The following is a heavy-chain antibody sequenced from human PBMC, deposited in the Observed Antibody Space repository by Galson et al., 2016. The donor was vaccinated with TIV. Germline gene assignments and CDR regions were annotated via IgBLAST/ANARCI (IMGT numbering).Heavy chain of an antibody. CDR3: ARGLDRGGNGYKLGY. CDR1: GFTFSAYG. V-gene: IGHV3-30*03. CDR2: ISDDGNNK. Sequence: SLRLSCAASGFTFSAYGMHWVRQAPGKGLEWLAVISDDGNNKRYLDSVKGRFTISRDNSDNTLYLQINSLRTEDTAVYYCARGLDRGGNGYKLGYWGQGTLVTVSS. D-gene: IGHD5-12*01. J-gene: IGHJ4*02.